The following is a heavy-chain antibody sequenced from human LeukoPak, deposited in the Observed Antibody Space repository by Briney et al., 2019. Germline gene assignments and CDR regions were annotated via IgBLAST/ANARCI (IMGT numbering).Heavy chain of an antibody. V-gene: IGHV1-69*04. J-gene: IGHJ4*02. CDR1: GGTFSSYA. CDR2: IIPILGIA. Sequence: SVKVSCKASGGTFSSYAISWVRQAPGQGLEWMGRIIPILGIANYAPKFQGRVTITTDDSTTTAYMELSGLRSEDTAVYYCARDTRSVASGYYFDYWGLGTLVTVSS. CDR3: ARDTRSVASGYYFDY. D-gene: IGHD3-22*01.